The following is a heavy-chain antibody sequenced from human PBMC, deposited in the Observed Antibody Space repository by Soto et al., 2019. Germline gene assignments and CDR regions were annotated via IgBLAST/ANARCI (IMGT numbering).Heavy chain of an antibody. CDR2: IYYSGST. J-gene: IGHJ4*02. D-gene: IGHD2-15*01. V-gene: IGHV4-59*01. Sequence: PSETLSLTCTVSGGSISSYYWSWIRQPPGKGLEWIGYIYYSGSTNYNPSLKSRVTISVDTSKNQFSLKLSSVTAADTAVYYCAREGGYCSGGSCYREPDYWGQGTLVTVSS. CDR3: AREGGYCSGGSCYREPDY. CDR1: GGSISSYY.